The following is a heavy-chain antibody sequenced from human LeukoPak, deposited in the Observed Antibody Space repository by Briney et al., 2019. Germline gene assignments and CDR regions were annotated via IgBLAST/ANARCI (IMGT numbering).Heavy chain of an antibody. CDR2: ISGSASST. CDR1: GFTFSSYA. V-gene: IGHV3-23*01. Sequence: GGSLRLSCAASGFTFSSYAMSWVRQAPGRGLEWVSSISGSASSTYYADSVKGRFTISRDNSKNTLYLQMNSLRAEDTAVYYCARDHPGSYGSGYNERENWFDPWGQGTLVTVSS. D-gene: IGHD3-10*01. J-gene: IGHJ5*02. CDR3: ARDHPGSYGSGYNERENWFDP.